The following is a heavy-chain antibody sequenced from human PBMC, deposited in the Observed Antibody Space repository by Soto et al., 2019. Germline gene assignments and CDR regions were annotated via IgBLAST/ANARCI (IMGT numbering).Heavy chain of an antibody. CDR1: GFTYSSYG. Sequence: QVQLVESGGGVVQPGRSLRLSCAASGFTYSSYGMHWVRQAPAKGLEWVAVIRNDGSNKYYADSVKGRFTISRDNSKTTVYLQMSSLRAEDPSVYSCARSRVTQSWFAPWGQGTLVPVSS. J-gene: IGHJ5*02. V-gene: IGHV3-33*01. D-gene: IGHD2-21*02. CDR2: IRNDGSNK. CDR3: ARSRVTQSWFAP.